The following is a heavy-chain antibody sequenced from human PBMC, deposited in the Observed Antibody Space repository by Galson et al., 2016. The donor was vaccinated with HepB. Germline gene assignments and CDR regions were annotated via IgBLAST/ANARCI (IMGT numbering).Heavy chain of an antibody. D-gene: IGHD6-19*01. CDR2: IYWDDDK. Sequence: PALVKPTQTLTLTCTFSGFSLSTSGVGVGWIRQPPGKALEWLALIYWDDDKRYSPSLKSRLTITKDTSKNQVVLTMTNMDPVDTATYYCAHRQYSSGCYVLSPKKNEAFDIWGQGTMVTVSS. CDR1: GFSLSTSGVG. J-gene: IGHJ3*02. CDR3: AHRQYSSGCYVLSPKKNEAFDI. V-gene: IGHV2-5*02.